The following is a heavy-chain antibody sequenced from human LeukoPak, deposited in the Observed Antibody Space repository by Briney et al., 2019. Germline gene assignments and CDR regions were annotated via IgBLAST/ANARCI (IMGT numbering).Heavy chain of an antibody. CDR2: INPNSGGT. J-gene: IGHJ4*02. CDR3: ARELLGVWEANFDY. V-gene: IGHV1-2*02. D-gene: IGHD1-26*01. Sequence: ASVKVSCKASGYTFTGYYMHWVRQAPGQGPEWMGWINPNSGGTNYAQKFQGGVTMTRDTSISTAYMELSRLRSGDTAVYFCARELLGVWEANFDYWGQGTLVTVSS. CDR1: GYTFTGYY.